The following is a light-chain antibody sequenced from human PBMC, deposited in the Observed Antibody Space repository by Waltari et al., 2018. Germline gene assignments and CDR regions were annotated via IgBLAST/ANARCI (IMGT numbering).Light chain of an antibody. CDR1: KLGDKY. CDR3: QAWDSSHVV. J-gene: IGLJ2*01. Sequence: SYELTQPPSVSVSPGQTASITCSGDKLGDKYASWYQQKPGQSPVLVIYQDTKRPSGIPERFSGSNSGNTATRTISGTQAMDEADYYCQAWDSSHVVFGGGTRLTVL. CDR2: QDT. V-gene: IGLV3-1*01.